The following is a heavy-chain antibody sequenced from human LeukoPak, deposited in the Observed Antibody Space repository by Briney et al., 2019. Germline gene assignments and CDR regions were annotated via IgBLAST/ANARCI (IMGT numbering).Heavy chain of an antibody. CDR2: INHSGST. D-gene: IGHD3-22*01. Sequence: SETLSLTCAVYGGSFSGYYWSWIRQPPGKGLEWIGEINHSGSTNYNPSLKSRVTISVDTSKNQFSPKLSSVTAADTAVYYCARVVDYDSSGYFRYYFDYWGQGTLVTVSS. CDR3: ARVVDYDSSGYFRYYFDY. V-gene: IGHV4-34*01. J-gene: IGHJ4*02. CDR1: GGSFSGYY.